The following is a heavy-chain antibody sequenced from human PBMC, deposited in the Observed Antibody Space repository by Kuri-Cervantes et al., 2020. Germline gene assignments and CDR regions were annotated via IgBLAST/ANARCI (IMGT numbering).Heavy chain of an antibody. CDR2: ISYDGSNK. CDR1: GFTFSSYA. D-gene: IGHD3-22*01. Sequence: GESLKISCAASGFTFSSYAMHWVRQAPGKGLEWVAVISYDGSNKYYADSVKGRFTISRDNSKNTLYLQMNSLRAEDTAVYYCARDSMMGYWGQGTLVTVSS. J-gene: IGHJ4*02. V-gene: IGHV3-30*14. CDR3: ARDSMMGY.